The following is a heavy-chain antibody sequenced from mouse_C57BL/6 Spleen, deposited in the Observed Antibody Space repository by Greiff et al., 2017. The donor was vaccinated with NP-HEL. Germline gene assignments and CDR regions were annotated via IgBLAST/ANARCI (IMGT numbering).Heavy chain of an antibody. CDR1: GYSITSGYY. J-gene: IGHJ4*01. CDR3: AREGYDYDDYAMDY. Sequence: EVKLVESGPGLVKPSQSLSLTCSVTGYSITSGYYWNWIRQFPGNILEWMGYISYDGSNNYNPSLKNRISITRDTSKNQFFLKLNSVTTEDTATYYCAREGYDYDDYAMDYWGQGTSVTVSS. D-gene: IGHD2-4*01. CDR2: ISYDGSN. V-gene: IGHV3-6*01.